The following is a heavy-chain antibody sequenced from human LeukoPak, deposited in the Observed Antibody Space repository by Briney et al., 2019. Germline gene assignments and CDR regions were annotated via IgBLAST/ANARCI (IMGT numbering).Heavy chain of an antibody. D-gene: IGHD1-1*01. CDR2: IYTSGST. J-gene: IGHJ6*03. CDR3: ARGPYNWNANSPGDYYYYYYMDV. Sequence: SETLSLTCTVSGGSISSGSYYWSWIRQPAGKGLEWIGRIYTSGSTNYNPSLKSRVTISVDTSKNQFSLKLSSVTAADTAVYYCARGPYNWNANSPGDYYYYYYMDVWGKGTTVTVSS. CDR1: GGSISSGSYY. V-gene: IGHV4-61*02.